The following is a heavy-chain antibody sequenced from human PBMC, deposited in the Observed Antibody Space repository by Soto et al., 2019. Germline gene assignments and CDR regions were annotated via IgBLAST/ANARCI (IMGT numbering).Heavy chain of an antibody. Sequence: QVQLQESGPGLVKPSETLSLTCTVSGGSISSYYWSWIRQSPGKGLEWIGYIHYSGSTKSNPSLKSRVPISVDTSRHQVSLKLSSVTAADSAVYFCARARYQLLHPYYYGMDVWGQGTTVTVSS. CDR1: GGSISSYY. CDR2: IHYSGST. J-gene: IGHJ6*02. CDR3: ARARYQLLHPYYYGMDV. D-gene: IGHD2-2*01. V-gene: IGHV4-59*01.